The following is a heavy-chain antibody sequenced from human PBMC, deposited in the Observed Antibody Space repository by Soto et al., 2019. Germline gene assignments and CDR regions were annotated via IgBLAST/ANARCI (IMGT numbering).Heavy chain of an antibody. CDR2: MGYSGYT. Sequence: SETLSLTCTVSGGSISSYYWSWIRQPPGKGLEWIGYMGYSGYTSYNPSLRSWVTISIDRSKNQFSLKLSSVTAADTAVYYCARERVVLVPAAKFPDDYYYYGMDVWGQGTTVTVSS. J-gene: IGHJ6*02. D-gene: IGHD2-2*01. CDR1: GGSISSYY. CDR3: ARERVVLVPAAKFPDDYYYYGMDV. V-gene: IGHV4-59*12.